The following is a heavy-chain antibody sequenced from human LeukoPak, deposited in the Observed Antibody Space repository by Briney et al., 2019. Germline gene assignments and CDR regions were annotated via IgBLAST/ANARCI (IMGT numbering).Heavy chain of an antibody. D-gene: IGHD3-10*01. CDR1: GLTFSSYE. J-gene: IGHJ4*02. V-gene: IGHV3-23*01. CDR2: ISSNGGST. Sequence: GGSLRLSCEASGLTFSSYEMNWVRQAPGKGLEWVSAISSNGGSTYCADSVKGRFTISRDNSKNTLYLQMNSLRAEDTAVYYCAKRLWSPDYWGQGTLVSVSS. CDR3: AKRLWSPDY.